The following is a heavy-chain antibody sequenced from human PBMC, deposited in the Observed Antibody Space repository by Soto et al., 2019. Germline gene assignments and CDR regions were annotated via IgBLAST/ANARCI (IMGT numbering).Heavy chain of an antibody. J-gene: IGHJ4*02. CDR2: IYYSGST. CDR3: ARDVVQLWRNFDY. CDR1: GGSISSGGYY. Sequence: QVQLQESGPGLVKPSQTLSLTCTVSGGSISSGGYYWSWIRQHPGKGLEWIVYIYYSGSTYSNPSLKSRVTISVATSKNKFSLKLSSVTAADTAVYYCARDVVQLWRNFDYWGQGTLVTVSS. D-gene: IGHD5-18*01. V-gene: IGHV4-31*03.